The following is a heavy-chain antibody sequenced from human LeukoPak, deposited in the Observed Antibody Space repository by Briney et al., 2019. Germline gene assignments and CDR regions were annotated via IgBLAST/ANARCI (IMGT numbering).Heavy chain of an antibody. J-gene: IGHJ2*01. Sequence: ASVKVSCKASGYTFTSYGISWVRQAPGQGLEWMGWISAYNGNTNYAQKLQGRVTMTTDTSTSTAYMELRSLRSEDTAVYYCARPYCSGGDCLRYFDLWGRGTLITVSS. CDR1: GYTFTSYG. CDR2: ISAYNGNT. V-gene: IGHV1-18*01. CDR3: ARPYCSGGDCLRYFDL. D-gene: IGHD2-15*01.